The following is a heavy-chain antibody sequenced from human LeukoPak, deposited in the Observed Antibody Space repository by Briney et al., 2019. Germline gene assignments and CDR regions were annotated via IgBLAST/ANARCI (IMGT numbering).Heavy chain of an antibody. D-gene: IGHD5-24*01. V-gene: IGHV3-7*01. CDR1: GFTFSSYW. J-gene: IGHJ4*02. CDR3: AKRREMATISPWIDY. Sequence: PGGSLRLSCAASGFTFSSYWMSWVRQAPGKGLEWVANIKQDGSEKYYVDSVKGRFTISRDNAKNSLYLQMNSLRAEDTAVYYCAKRREMATISPWIDYWGQGTLVTVSS. CDR2: IKQDGSEK.